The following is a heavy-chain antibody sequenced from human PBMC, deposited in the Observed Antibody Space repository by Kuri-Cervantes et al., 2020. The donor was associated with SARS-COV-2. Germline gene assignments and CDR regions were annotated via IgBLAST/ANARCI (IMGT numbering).Heavy chain of an antibody. CDR3: AKDLIAAAYIGSGSPDY. D-gene: IGHD3-10*01. Sequence: GESLKTLRSGPGLTFSSYAWSWVRQAPGKGLEWVSTVSGSGVSTCYADSVKGRFTISRDNSASTMFLQMNSLRAEDTALYFCAKDLIAAAYIGSGSPDYWGPGSLVTVSS. V-gene: IGHV3-23*01. CDR2: VSGSGVST. CDR1: GLTFSSYA. J-gene: IGHJ4*02.